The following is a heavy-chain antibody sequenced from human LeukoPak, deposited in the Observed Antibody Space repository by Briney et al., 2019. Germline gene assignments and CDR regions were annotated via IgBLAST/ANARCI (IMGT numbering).Heavy chain of an antibody. CDR1: GGSISSGGYY. J-gene: IGHJ5*02. CDR2: IYYSGST. D-gene: IGHD2-2*01. Sequence: SETLSLTCTVSGGSISSGGYYWSWIRQHPGKGLEWIGYIYYSGSTYYNPSLKSRVTISVDTSKNQFSLKLSSVTAADTAVYYCARDRLDCSSTSCQRWFDPWGQGTLV. CDR3: ARDRLDCSSTSCQRWFDP. V-gene: IGHV4-31*03.